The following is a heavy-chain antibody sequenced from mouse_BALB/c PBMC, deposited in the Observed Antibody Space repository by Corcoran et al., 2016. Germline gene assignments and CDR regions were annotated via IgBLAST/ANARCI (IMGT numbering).Heavy chain of an antibody. Sequence: QIQLVQSGPELKKPGETVKISCKASGYTFTNYGMNWVKQAPGKGLKWMGWINTYTGEPTYADDFKGRFAFSLETSASTADLQINNLKNEDMATYFCATLYGSSLYYFDYWGQGTTLTVSS. V-gene: IGHV9-1*02. CDR2: INTYTGEP. CDR1: GYTFTNYG. J-gene: IGHJ2*01. CDR3: ATLYGSSLYYFDY. D-gene: IGHD1-1*01.